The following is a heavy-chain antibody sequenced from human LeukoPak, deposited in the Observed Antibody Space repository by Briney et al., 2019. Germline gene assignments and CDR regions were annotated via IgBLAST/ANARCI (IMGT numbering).Heavy chain of an antibody. D-gene: IGHD6-13*01. CDR2: ISSSGSTI. Sequence: GGSLRLSCAASGFTFSDYYMSWIRQAPGKGLEWVSYISSSGSTIYYADSVKGRFTISRDNSKNTLYPQMSSLRADDTAVYYCARGSGYSSSAYYFDYWGQGTLVTVSS. CDR3: ARGSGYSSSAYYFDY. V-gene: IGHV3-11*01. J-gene: IGHJ4*02. CDR1: GFTFSDYY.